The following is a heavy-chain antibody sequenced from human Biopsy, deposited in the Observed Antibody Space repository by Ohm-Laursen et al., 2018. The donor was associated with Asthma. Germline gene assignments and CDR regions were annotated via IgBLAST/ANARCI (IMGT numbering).Heavy chain of an antibody. J-gene: IGHJ5*02. CDR1: GFTFSRYV. Sequence: SLRLSCAASGFTFSRYVMHWVRQAPGKGLEWVSSISASGVRTFYADSVKGRFTVSRDSSRNTLYLQLSTLRVEDTAVYFCAKITTDRQKANNWFDPWGHGTLVTVSS. CDR3: AKITTDRQKANNWFDP. CDR2: ISASGVRT. D-gene: IGHD3-22*01. V-gene: IGHV3-23*01.